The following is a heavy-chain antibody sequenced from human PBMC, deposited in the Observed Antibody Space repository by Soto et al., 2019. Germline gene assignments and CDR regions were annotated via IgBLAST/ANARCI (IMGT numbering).Heavy chain of an antibody. CDR3: ATSVTMIGRYFDY. CDR1: GYTLTELS. CDR2: FDPEEGET. J-gene: IGHJ4*02. D-gene: IGHD3-22*01. V-gene: IGHV1-24*01. Sequence: ASVNVSCEVSGYTLTELSMHWVRQAPGKGREWMGGFDPEEGETIYAQKFQGRVTMTEDTSTDTAYMELSSLRSEDTAVYYCATSVTMIGRYFDYWGQGTLVTVSS.